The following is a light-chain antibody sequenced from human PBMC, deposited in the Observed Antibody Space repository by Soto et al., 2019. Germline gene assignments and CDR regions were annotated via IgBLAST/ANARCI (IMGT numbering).Light chain of an antibody. V-gene: IGLV3-21*04. CDR3: QVWDSSSAYVV. CDR1: NIGSKS. Sequence: SYELTQPPSVSVAPGKTARITCGGNNIGSKSVHWYQQKPGQAPVLVIYYDSDRHSGIPERFSGSNSGNTATLTISRVEAGDEADYYCQVWDSSSAYVVFGGGTKLTVL. J-gene: IGLJ2*01. CDR2: YDS.